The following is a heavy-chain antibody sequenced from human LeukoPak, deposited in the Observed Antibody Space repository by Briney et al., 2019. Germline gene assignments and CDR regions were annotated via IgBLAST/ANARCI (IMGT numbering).Heavy chain of an antibody. D-gene: IGHD6-19*01. CDR3: AKGLRLVKAVDAFDI. J-gene: IGHJ3*02. V-gene: IGHV3-7*03. Sequence: GALRLSCAASGFTFSSYWMSWVRQAPGKGLEWVANIKQDGSEKYYVDSVKGRFTISRDNAKNSLYLQMNSLRAEDTALYYCAKGLRLVKAVDAFDIWGQGTMVTVSS. CDR2: IKQDGSEK. CDR1: GFTFSSYW.